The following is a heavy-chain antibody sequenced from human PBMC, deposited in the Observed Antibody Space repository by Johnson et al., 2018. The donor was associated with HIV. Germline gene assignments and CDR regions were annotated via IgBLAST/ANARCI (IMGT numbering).Heavy chain of an antibody. D-gene: IGHD3-10*01. Sequence: VQLVESGGGLIQPGGSLRLSCAASGFTVSSNYMSWVRQAPGKGLEWVSVIYSGGDTYYAASVRGRFAISRDNSKNTVYLQMNSLRVEDTAVYDCARGGEDAFDIWGQGTMVTVSS. V-gene: IGHV3-53*01. CDR1: GFTVSSNY. CDR3: ARGGEDAFDI. CDR2: IYSGGDT. J-gene: IGHJ3*02.